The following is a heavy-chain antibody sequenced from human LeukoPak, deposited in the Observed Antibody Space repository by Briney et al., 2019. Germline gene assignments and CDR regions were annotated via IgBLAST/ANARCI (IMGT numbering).Heavy chain of an antibody. CDR3: ASDTPGLAG. D-gene: IGHD3-16*01. Sequence: GGSLRLSCAASGFTFSNHWMHWVRHAPGKGLVWVSRINSDGRTTTYADSVKGRFTISRDNAKNTLYLQMSSLRAEDTAVYYCASDTPGLAGWGQGTPVTASS. CDR2: INSDGRTT. V-gene: IGHV3-74*01. CDR1: GFTFSNHW. J-gene: IGHJ4*02.